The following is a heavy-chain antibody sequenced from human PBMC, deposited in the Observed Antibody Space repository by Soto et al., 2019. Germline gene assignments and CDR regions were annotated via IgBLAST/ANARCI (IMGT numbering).Heavy chain of an antibody. CDR2: IHSDGSST. Sequence: CVRQAPGKGLVWVSRIHSDGSSTSYADSVKGRFTISRDNAKNTLYLQMNSLGAEDTAVYYCARGTYYHMNVWGQGTMVT. V-gene: IGHV3-74*01. J-gene: IGHJ6*02. CDR3: ARGTYYHMNV.